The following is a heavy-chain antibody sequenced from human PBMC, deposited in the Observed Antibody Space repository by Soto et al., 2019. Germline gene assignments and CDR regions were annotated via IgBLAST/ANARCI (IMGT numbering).Heavy chain of an antibody. J-gene: IGHJ6*02. CDR3: ASCLVTTYFYYSGMDV. V-gene: IGHV1-69*12. D-gene: IGHD4-17*01. CDR1: GGTFSRYS. Sequence: QVQLVQSGAEVKKPGSSVKVSCKASGGTFSRYSISWVRQAPGQGLEWMGGIVPVFGTTNYAQKFQGRVTISADESKSTVYMELSSLTSDDTAVYYCASCLVTTYFYYSGMDVWGQGTTVTVSS. CDR2: IVPVFGTT.